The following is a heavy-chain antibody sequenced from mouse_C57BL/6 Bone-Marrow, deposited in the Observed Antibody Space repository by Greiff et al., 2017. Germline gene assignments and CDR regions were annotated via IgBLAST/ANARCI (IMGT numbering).Heavy chain of an antibody. V-gene: IGHV5-17*01. CDR1: GFTFSDYG. J-gene: IGHJ3*01. CDR3: ARPCGGYGGFAY. CDR2: ISSGSSTI. Sequence: EVKLMESGGGLVKPGGSLTLSCAASGFTFSDYGMHWVRQAPEKGLEWVAYISSGSSTIYYADTVTGRFTISRDNAKNTLFLLMTLLRSEDTAKYCGARPCGGYGGFAYWGQGTLVTVSA. D-gene: IGHD1-1*02.